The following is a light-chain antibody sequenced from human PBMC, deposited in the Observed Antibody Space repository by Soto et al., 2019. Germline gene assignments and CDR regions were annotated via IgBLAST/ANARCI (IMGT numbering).Light chain of an antibody. Sequence: DIQMTQSPSVVSASGGDTVTVTCRASQGITTFLAWFRQRPGRVPERLIYGASSLQSGVPSRFSGRGSGTEFTLTISSLQPEDFGIYYCLQHNSYPYTFGPGTKLEIK. CDR3: LQHNSYPYT. V-gene: IGKV1-17*03. CDR2: GAS. CDR1: QGITTF. J-gene: IGKJ2*01.